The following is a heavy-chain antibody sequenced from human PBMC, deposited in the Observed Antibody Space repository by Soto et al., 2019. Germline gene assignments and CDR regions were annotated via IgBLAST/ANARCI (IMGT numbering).Heavy chain of an antibody. V-gene: IGHV1-69*13. CDR1: GGTFSSYA. Sequence: GASVKVSCKASGGTFSSYAISWVRQAPGQGLEWMGGIIPIFGTANYAQKFQGRVTITADESTSTAYMELSSLRSEDTAVYYCARDLAAGTGWFDPWGQGTLVTV. J-gene: IGHJ5*02. CDR2: IIPIFGTA. CDR3: ARDLAAGTGWFDP. D-gene: IGHD6-13*01.